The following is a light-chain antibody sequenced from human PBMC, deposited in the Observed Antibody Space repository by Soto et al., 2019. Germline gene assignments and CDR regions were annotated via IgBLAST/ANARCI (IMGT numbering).Light chain of an antibody. V-gene: IGKV3-20*01. Sequence: EIVLTQAPGTLSLSPGERSTLSCRVSQSVSSSYLAWYQQKPGQAPXLXXYGASSRATGIPDRFSGSGSGTDFTLTISRLEPEDFAAYYCQQYGSSPPITFGQGTRLEIK. J-gene: IGKJ5*01. CDR2: GAS. CDR1: QSVSSSY. CDR3: QQYGSSPPIT.